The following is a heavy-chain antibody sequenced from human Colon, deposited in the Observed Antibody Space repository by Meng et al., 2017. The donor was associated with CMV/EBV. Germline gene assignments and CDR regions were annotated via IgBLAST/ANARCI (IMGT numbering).Heavy chain of an antibody. V-gene: IGHV3-7*01. CDR2: IDQDGSGR. J-gene: IGHJ4*02. D-gene: IGHD4-17*01. CDR3: ARNPVTNRRGSHFDR. Sequence: GESLKISCAASGFTFRSHWVTWVRQTPGKGLQWVASIDQDGSGRYHMDSVKGRFTISRDNANNSLYLHMNFLRSNDTAVYYCARNPVTNRRGSHFDRWGQGTLVTVSS. CDR1: GFTFRSHW.